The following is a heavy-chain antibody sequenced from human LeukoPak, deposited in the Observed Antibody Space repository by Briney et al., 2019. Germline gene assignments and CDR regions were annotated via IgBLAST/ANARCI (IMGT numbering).Heavy chain of an antibody. J-gene: IGHJ3*02. CDR1: GYSISSGYY. D-gene: IGHD2-2*01. Sequence: SETLSLTCTVSGYSISSGYYWVWIRQPPGKRLERIGYIYYSGNTNYNPSLKSRVTISVDMSKNQCSLRLSSVTAADTAVYYCARAQPAQYCNTTSCYAAFDIWGQGTMVTVSS. V-gene: IGHV4-61*01. CDR2: IYYSGNT. CDR3: ARAQPAQYCNTTSCYAAFDI.